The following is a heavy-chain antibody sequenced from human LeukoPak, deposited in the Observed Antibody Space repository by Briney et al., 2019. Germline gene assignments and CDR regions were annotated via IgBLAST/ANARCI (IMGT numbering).Heavy chain of an antibody. D-gene: IGHD3-22*01. CDR1: GGTFSSYA. V-gene: IGHV1-69*10. Sequence: SVKVSCKASGGTFSSYAISWVRQAPGEGLEWMGGIIPILGIANYAQKFQGRVSITADKSTSTAYMELSSLRSEDTAVYYCARVEGIVVVIRPEDAFDIWGQGTMVTVSS. J-gene: IGHJ3*02. CDR2: IIPILGIA. CDR3: ARVEGIVVVIRPEDAFDI.